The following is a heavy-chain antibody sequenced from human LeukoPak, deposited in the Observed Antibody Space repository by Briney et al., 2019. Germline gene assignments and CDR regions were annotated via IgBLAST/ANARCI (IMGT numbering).Heavy chain of an antibody. CDR3: ARDQVYYSLY. CDR1: GFTFSSYW. Sequence: GGSLRLSCAASGFTFSSYWMHWVRQAPGKGLVWVSRINGDGSSTSYADSVKGRFTISRDNAKNTLYLQMNSLRAEDTAVYYCARDQVYYSLYGGQGPLVTVSS. D-gene: IGHD3-10*01. J-gene: IGHJ4*02. V-gene: IGHV3-74*01. CDR2: INGDGSST.